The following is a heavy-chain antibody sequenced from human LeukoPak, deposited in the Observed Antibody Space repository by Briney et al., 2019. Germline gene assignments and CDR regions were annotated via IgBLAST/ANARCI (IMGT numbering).Heavy chain of an antibody. CDR1: GFTFSSYS. CDR2: ISSSSLYI. CDR3: VRAYHPGGWFDP. Sequence: GGSLRLSCAASGFTFSSYSMNWVRQAPGKGLQWVSSISSSSLYIYYADSVKGRFTISRDNAKNSLYLQMNSLRAEDTAVHYCVRAYHPGGWFDPWGQGTLVTVSS. J-gene: IGHJ5*02. D-gene: IGHD2-21*01. V-gene: IGHV3-21*01.